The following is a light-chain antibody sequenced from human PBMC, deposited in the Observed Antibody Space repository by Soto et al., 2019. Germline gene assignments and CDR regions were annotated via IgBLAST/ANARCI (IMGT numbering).Light chain of an antibody. CDR2: DAS. J-gene: IGKJ5*01. CDR3: QQYESLPLT. Sequence: DLQLPQSPSSLSASVRDRATITCQASQDINKNLIWYQQKPGKAPKLLIYDASDLETGVPSRFSGSGSGTGFTFTISSLQPEDFATYYCQQYESLPLTFGQGTRLEIK. V-gene: IGKV1-33*01. CDR1: QDINKN.